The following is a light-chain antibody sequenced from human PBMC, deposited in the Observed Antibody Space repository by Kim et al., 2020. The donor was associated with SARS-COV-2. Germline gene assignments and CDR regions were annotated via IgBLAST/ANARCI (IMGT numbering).Light chain of an antibody. CDR1: SLRKCY. CDR2: GKY. J-gene: IGLJ3*02. Sequence: SSELTQDPAVSVALGQTVGLTCQGDSLRKCYATWYQQRPGQAPTLVLYGKYDRPSGIPDRFSGSASGNTASLTITGAQAEDEGDYYCSSRDSSGDHVVFGGGTQLTVL. CDR3: SSRDSSGDHVV. V-gene: IGLV3-19*01.